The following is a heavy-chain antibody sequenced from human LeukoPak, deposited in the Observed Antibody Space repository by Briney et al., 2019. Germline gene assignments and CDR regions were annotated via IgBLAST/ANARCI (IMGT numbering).Heavy chain of an antibody. CDR3: ARYTGRFDY. V-gene: IGHV4-61*02. J-gene: IGHJ4*02. CDR2: IYTSGST. D-gene: IGHD2-2*02. CDR1: GGSISSGSYY. Sequence: SETLSLTCTVSGGSISSGSYYWSWIRQPAGKGLEWIGRIYTSGSTNYNPSLKSRVTISVDTSKNQFSLKLSSVTAADTAVYYCARYTGRFDYWGQGTLVTVSS.